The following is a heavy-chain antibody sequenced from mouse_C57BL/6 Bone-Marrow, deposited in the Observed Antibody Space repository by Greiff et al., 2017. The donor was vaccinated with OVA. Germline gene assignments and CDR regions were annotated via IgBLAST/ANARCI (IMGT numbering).Heavy chain of an antibody. V-gene: IGHV1-64*01. CDR2: IHPNSGST. CDR1: GYTFTSYW. J-gene: IGHJ4*01. D-gene: IGHD2-12*01. Sequence: VKLQQPGAELVKPGASVKLSCKASGYTFTSYWMHWVKQRPGQGLEWIGMIHPNSGSTNYNEKFKSKATLTVDKSSSTAYMQLSSLTSEDSAVYYCARTYYSWVYYAMDYWGQGTSVTVSS. CDR3: ARTYYSWVYYAMDY.